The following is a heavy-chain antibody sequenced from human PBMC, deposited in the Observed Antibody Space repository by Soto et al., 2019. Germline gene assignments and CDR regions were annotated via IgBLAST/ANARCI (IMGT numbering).Heavy chain of an antibody. CDR2: MNPNSGNT. D-gene: IGHD3-10*01. V-gene: IGHV1-8*01. CDR1: GYTFTSYD. J-gene: IGHJ6*03. CDR3: ARGGALNYYGSGSYSSNYMDV. Sequence: ASVKVSCKASGYTFTSYDINWVRQATGQGLEWMGWMNPNSGNTGYAQKFQGRVTMTRNTSISTAYMELSSLRSEETAVYYCARGGALNYYGSGSYSSNYMDVWGKGTTVTVSS.